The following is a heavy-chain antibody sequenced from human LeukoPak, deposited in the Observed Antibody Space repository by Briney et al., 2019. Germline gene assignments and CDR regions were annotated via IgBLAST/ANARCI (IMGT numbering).Heavy chain of an antibody. D-gene: IGHD5-18*01. CDR3: ARAGFYNGYDY. CDR2: LNSDGIRT. Sequence: GGSLRLSCEGFGFAVSTYSMHWVRQTPGQGLVWVSRLNSDGIRTDYADSVRGRFTTSRDNAKNTFYMYMDSLRAEDTAVYYCARAGFYNGYDYWGQGTLVTVSS. J-gene: IGHJ4*02. V-gene: IGHV3-74*01. CDR1: GFAVSTYS.